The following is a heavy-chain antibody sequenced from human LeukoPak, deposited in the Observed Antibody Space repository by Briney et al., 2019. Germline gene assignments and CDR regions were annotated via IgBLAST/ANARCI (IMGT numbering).Heavy chain of an antibody. CDR1: GFTFSSYA. Sequence: GGSLRLSCAASGFTFSSYAMTWVRQAPGKGLEWVSTFTASGASTYYADSVKGRFTISRDNSKNTLYLQVNSLRAEDTAVYYCAKDAVAPGSGGDFFDYWGQGTLVTVSP. CDR2: FTASGAST. CDR3: AKDAVAPGSGGDFFDY. J-gene: IGHJ4*02. D-gene: IGHD3-10*01. V-gene: IGHV3-23*01.